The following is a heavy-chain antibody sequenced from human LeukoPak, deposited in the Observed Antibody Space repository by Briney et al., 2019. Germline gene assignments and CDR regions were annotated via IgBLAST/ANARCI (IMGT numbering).Heavy chain of an antibody. CDR2: IYHSGST. V-gene: IGHV4-38-2*01. CDR3: ERHPLGSSWYEGAFDI. Sequence: PSETLSLTCAVSGYSISSGYYWGWIRQPPGKGLEWIGSIYHSGSTYYNPSLKSRVTISVDTSKNQFSLKLSSVTAADTAVYYCERHPLGSSWYEGAFDIWGQGTMVTVSS. J-gene: IGHJ3*02. CDR1: GYSISSGYY. D-gene: IGHD6-13*01.